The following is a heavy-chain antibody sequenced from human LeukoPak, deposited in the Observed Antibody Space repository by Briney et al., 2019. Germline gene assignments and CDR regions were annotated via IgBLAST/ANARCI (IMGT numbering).Heavy chain of an antibody. V-gene: IGHV1-18*01. D-gene: IGHD3-3*01. CDR1: GYTFTSNG. J-gene: IGHJ3*02. Sequence: GASVKLSCKASGYTFTSNGISWGRQAPGQGLEWMGWISAYNGNTNYAQKLQGRVPMTTDTSTSTAYMELRSLRSDDTAVYYCARGPTYYDFWSGDAFDIWGQGTMVTVSS. CDR2: ISAYNGNT. CDR3: ARGPTYYDFWSGDAFDI.